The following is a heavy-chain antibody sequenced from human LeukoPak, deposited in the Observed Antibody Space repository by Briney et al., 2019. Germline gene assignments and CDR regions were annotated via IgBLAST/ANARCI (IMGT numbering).Heavy chain of an antibody. D-gene: IGHD6-19*01. J-gene: IGHJ4*02. Sequence: SETLSLTCTVSGGSISGTTFYWAWIRQPPGKGLEWIGSIYNTGTTYHNPSLKSRVTKSVDTSKNQFSLKLSSVTAADTAVYYCARLEAGTGEYNLDYWGQGTLVTVSS. V-gene: IGHV4-39*01. CDR3: ARLEAGTGEYNLDY. CDR2: IYNTGTT. CDR1: GGSISGTTFY.